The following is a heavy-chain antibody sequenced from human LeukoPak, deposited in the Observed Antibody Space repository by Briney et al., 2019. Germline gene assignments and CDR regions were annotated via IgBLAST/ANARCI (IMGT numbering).Heavy chain of an antibody. CDR1: GFTSSSYW. CDR2: INSDGSST. V-gene: IGHV3-74*01. J-gene: IGHJ4*02. D-gene: IGHD6-6*01. Sequence: GGSLRLSCAASGFTSSSYWMHWVRQAPGKGLVWVSRINSDGSSTTYADSVKGRFTISRDNAKNTLYLQMNSLRAEDTAVYYCARGGVYSTSAVDYWGQGTLVTVSS. CDR3: ARGGVYSTSAVDY.